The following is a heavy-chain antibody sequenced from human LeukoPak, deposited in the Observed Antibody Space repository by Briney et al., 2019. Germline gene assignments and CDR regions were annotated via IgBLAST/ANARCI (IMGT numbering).Heavy chain of an antibody. V-gene: IGHV4-34*01. CDR2: INHSEST. J-gene: IGHJ4*02. CDR1: GGSFSGYY. D-gene: IGHD5-24*01. Sequence: PSETLSLTCAVYGGSFSGYYWSWIRQPPGKGLEWIGDINHSESTNYNPSLKSRVTISVDTSKNQFSLKLTSVTAADTAVYYCARLYLPATRFDYWGQGTLVTVSS. CDR3: ARLYLPATRFDY.